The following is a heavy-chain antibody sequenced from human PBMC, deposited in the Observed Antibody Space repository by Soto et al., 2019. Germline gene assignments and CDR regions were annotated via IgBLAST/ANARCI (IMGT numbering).Heavy chain of an antibody. J-gene: IGHJ4*02. V-gene: IGHV3-7*03. CDR2: IPQEGSDG. CDR1: GSTLSKYS. CDR3: ARGHYVASVY. Sequence: GGSLRLSCEVSGSTLSKYSMTWVRQAPGKGLEWVAKIPQEGSDGHYVDSVKGRFTVSRDNAKNSVYLQMNSLRDEDTAVYYCARGHYVASVYWGRGTLVTVSS. D-gene: IGHD3-16*01.